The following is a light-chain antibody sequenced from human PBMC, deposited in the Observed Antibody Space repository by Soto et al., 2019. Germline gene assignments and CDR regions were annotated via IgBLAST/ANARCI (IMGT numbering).Light chain of an antibody. Sequence: DIQLTQSPSFLSASVGDRVTITCRASQSISSFLAWYQQKPGKAPKLLIYAASTLQSGVPSRFSGSGSGTEFTLTISSLQPEDFATFYCQQLNSYPRYTFGQGTKVDIK. CDR2: AAS. CDR1: QSISSF. J-gene: IGKJ2*01. CDR3: QQLNSYPRYT. V-gene: IGKV1-9*01.